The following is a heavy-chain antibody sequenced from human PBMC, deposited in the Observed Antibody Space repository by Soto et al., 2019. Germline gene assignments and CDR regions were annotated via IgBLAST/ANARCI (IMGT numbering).Heavy chain of an antibody. CDR3: ARYLGYCSGGSCYGPPTNWFDP. CDR1: GGSISSYY. CDR2: IYYSGST. Sequence: QVQLQESGPGLVKPSETLSLTCTVSGGSISSYYWSWIRQPPGKGLEWIGYIYYSGSTNYNPSLKSRVTISVDTSKNQFSLKLSSVTAADTAVYYCARYLGYCSGGSCYGPPTNWFDPWGQGTLVTVSS. J-gene: IGHJ5*02. V-gene: IGHV4-59*01. D-gene: IGHD2-15*01.